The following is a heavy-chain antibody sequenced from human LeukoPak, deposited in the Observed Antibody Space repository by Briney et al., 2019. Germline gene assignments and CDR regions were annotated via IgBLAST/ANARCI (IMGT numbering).Heavy chain of an antibody. CDR1: GGSISPYY. V-gene: IGHV4-59*01. D-gene: IGHD2-15*01. CDR3: ARDRGYCSGSACYSVYY. J-gene: IGHJ4*02. CDR2: ISYSGST. Sequence: SETLSLTCTVSGGSISPYYWSWIRQPPDKGLEWIGYISYSGSTNYNPSLKSRVNISVDTSKNQLSLRLRSVTAADTAVYYCARDRGYCSGSACYSVYYWDQGTLVTVSS.